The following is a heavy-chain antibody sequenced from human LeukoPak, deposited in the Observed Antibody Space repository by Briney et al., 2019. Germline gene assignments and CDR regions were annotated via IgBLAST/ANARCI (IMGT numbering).Heavy chain of an antibody. CDR2: ISYDGSNK. CDR1: GFTFSDYG. V-gene: IGHV3-30*03. Sequence: GGSLRLSCAASGFTFSDYGIHWVRQAPGKGLEWVAVISYDGSNKYYADSVKGRFTISRDNSKNTLFLQMNSLRVDDTAVYYCTRVRSSSWYDYWGQGALVTVSS. D-gene: IGHD6-13*01. J-gene: IGHJ4*02. CDR3: TRVRSSSWYDY.